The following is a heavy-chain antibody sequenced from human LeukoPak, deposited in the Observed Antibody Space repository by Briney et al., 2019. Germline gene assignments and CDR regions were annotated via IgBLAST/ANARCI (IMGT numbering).Heavy chain of an antibody. Sequence: GASVKVSCKASGYTFTGYYMHWVRQAPGQGLEWMGWINPNNGGTNYAQKVPGRVTMTRDASISTAYMELSSLRSDDTAVYYCARSPRTWQHRGPFFDYWGQGTLVTVSS. CDR3: ARSPRTWQHRGPFFDY. J-gene: IGHJ4*02. CDR1: GYTFTGYY. CDR2: INPNNGGT. D-gene: IGHD6-13*01. V-gene: IGHV1-2*02.